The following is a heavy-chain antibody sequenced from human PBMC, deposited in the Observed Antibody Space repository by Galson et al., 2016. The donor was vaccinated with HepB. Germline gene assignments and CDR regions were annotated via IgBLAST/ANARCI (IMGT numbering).Heavy chain of an antibody. Sequence: SLRLSCAASGFAVSSNYMSWVRQAPGKGLEWVSIIYGGGSTDYGDSVRGRFTISRDNPSNTLYRQMNSLRAEDTAGYYCARGMSSAIYFVFDYWGQGTLVTLSS. V-gene: IGHV3-53*01. J-gene: IGHJ4*02. CDR1: GFAVSSNY. CDR2: IYGGGST. D-gene: IGHD3-10*01. CDR3: ARGMSSAIYFVFDY.